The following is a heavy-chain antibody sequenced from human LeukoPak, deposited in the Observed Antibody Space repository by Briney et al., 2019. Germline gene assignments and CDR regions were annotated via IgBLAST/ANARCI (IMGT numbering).Heavy chain of an antibody. CDR2: INQDEI. CDR3: ARDYFEFTTSSFVFHI. V-gene: IGHV3-7*03. D-gene: IGHD6-6*01. J-gene: IGHJ3*02. Sequence: PGGSLRLSCVASGFTFSSSWMSWVRQGPGKGLEWVASINQDEIHYVDAVRGRFTISRDNAKNSLYLQMNSLRVEDTAVYYCARDYFEFTTSSFVFHIWGQGTMVTVSS. CDR1: GFTFSSSW.